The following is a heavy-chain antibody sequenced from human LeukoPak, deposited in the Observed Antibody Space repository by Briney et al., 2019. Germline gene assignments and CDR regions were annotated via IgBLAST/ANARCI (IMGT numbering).Heavy chain of an antibody. CDR1: GGSFSSGAYY. V-gene: IGHV4-61*08. CDR2: IYYSGST. Sequence: SETLSLTCTVSGGSFSSGAYYWSWIRQPPGKGLEWIGYIYYSGSTNYNPSLKSRVTVSVDTSKNQCSLKLSSVTTADTAVYYCTRSTNLEAFDIWGQGTMVTVSS. D-gene: IGHD2-8*01. J-gene: IGHJ3*02. CDR3: TRSTNLEAFDI.